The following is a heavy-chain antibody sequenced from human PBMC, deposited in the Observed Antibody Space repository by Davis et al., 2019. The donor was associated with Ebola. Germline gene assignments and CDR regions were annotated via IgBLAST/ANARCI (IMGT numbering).Heavy chain of an antibody. D-gene: IGHD2-21*01. J-gene: IGHJ4*02. Sequence: PGGSLRLSCAASGFTFSSYWMSWVRQAPGKGLEWVANIKQDGSEKYYVDSVKGRFTISRDNAKNSLYLQMNSLRAEDTAVYYCAKDHSDLRLNEGYFDYWGQGTLVTVSS. CDR1: GFTFSSYW. V-gene: IGHV3-7*01. CDR2: IKQDGSEK. CDR3: AKDHSDLRLNEGYFDY.